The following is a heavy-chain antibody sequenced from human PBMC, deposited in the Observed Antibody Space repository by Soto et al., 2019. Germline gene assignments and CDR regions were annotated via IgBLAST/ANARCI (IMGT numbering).Heavy chain of an antibody. Sequence: EVQLAESGGGLIQAGGSLRLSCAASGFTVSSSYMGWVRQAPGKGLECVSFIYSSGGTYYADSVRGRFTISRDNSKNTVYLQMNSLRADDTALYYCARMIAAAATYWGQGTLVTVSS. CDR2: IYSSGGT. CDR3: ARMIAAAATY. V-gene: IGHV3-53*01. CDR1: GFTVSSSY. J-gene: IGHJ4*02. D-gene: IGHD6-13*01.